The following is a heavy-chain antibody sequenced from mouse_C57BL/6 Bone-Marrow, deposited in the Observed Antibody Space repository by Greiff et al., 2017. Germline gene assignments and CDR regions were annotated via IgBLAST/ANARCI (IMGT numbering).Heavy chain of an antibody. V-gene: IGHV1-59*01. Sequence: VQLQQPGAELVRPGTSVKLSCKASGYTFTSYWMHWVKQRPGQGLEWIGVIDPSDSYTNYNQKFKGKATLTVDTSSSPAYMQLSSLTSEDSAVYYWAREGDYYYAAWFAYWGQGTLVTVSA. D-gene: IGHD1-1*01. J-gene: IGHJ3*01. CDR1: GYTFTSYW. CDR2: IDPSDSYT. CDR3: AREGDYYYAAWFAY.